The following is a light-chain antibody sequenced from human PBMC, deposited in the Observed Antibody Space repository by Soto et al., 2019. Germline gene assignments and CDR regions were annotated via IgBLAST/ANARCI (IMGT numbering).Light chain of an antibody. V-gene: IGKV1-6*01. CDR3: LQHYNYPRT. Sequence: AIQMTQSPSSLSASVGDRVTIACRASQGIRDDLVWYQQKPGKAPNLLIYAASSLQSGVPSRFSGSGSGTDFTPTISSLQPEDFATYYCLQHYNYPRTFGQGTKVEIK. CDR1: QGIRDD. CDR2: AAS. J-gene: IGKJ1*01.